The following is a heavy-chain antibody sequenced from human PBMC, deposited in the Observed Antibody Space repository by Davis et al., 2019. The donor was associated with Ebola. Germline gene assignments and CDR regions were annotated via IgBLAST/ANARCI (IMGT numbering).Heavy chain of an antibody. CDR3: AREGAMEGGDGMDV. CDR1: APTVSSYY. CDR2: IHSYGST. V-gene: IGHV3-53*01. Sequence: GESLNISCAVSAPTVSSYYMSWVRQAPGKGLEWVSVIHSYGSTYYADSVKGRFTISRDNSKNTLYLQMNSLRAEDTAVYYCAREGAMEGGDGMDVWGQGTTVIVSS. J-gene: IGHJ6*02. D-gene: IGHD5-18*01.